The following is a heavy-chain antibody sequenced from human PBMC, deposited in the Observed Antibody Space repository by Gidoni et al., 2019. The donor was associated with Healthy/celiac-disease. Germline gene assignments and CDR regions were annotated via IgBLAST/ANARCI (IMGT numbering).Heavy chain of an antibody. CDR3: ARAVSGSFDI. V-gene: IGHV1-2*02. CDR1: GYTFTGYC. Sequence: QVQLVQSGAEVKKPGASGKVPGKASGYTFTGYCMHWVRQAPGQWLEWIGWINPNSGGTNYAQKFQGRVTMTRDTSISTAYMELSRLRSDDTAVYYCARAVSGSFDIWGQGTMVTVSS. J-gene: IGHJ3*02. D-gene: IGHD3-22*01. CDR2: INPNSGGT.